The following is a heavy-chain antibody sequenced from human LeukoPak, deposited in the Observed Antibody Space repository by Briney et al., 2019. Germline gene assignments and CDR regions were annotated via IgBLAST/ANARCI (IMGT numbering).Heavy chain of an antibody. CDR3: ARHVGQWLWFFDL. J-gene: IGHJ4*02. Sequence: SETLSLTCTVSGGAISSGDFHWAWMRQSPGKGLEWIGSIHYKGSTHYNPSHRSRVTISVDTSKNQFSLKLSSVTAADTAMYYCARHVGQWLWFFDLWGQGTLVPVSS. CDR2: IHYKGST. CDR1: GGAISSGDFH. D-gene: IGHD6-19*01. V-gene: IGHV4-39*01.